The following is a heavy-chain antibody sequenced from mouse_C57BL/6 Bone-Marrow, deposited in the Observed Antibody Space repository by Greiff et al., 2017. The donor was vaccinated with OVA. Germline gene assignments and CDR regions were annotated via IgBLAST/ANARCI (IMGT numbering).Heavy chain of an antibody. CDR2: ISSGSSTI. CDR3: ARRNWYFDV. Sequence: EVKLVESGGGLVKPGGSLKLSCAASGFTFSDYGMHWVRQAPEKGLEWVAYISSGSSTIYYADTVKGRFTISRANAKNTLFLQMTSLGSEETAMYYCARRNWYFDVWGTGTTVTVSS. V-gene: IGHV5-17*01. J-gene: IGHJ1*03. CDR1: GFTFSDYG.